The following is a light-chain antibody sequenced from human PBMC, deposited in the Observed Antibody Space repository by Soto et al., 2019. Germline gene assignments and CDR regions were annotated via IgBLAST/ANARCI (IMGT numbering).Light chain of an antibody. CDR2: DVS. V-gene: IGLV2-14*03. J-gene: IGLJ1*01. CDR3: ASYTRSSALV. Sequence: QSVLTQPASVSASPGQSITISCTGTSGDVGGYNYVSWYQQHPGQAPKLIIYDVSDRPSGVSNRFSGSKSGNTASLTISGLRTEDEADYYCASYTRSSALVFGTGTKLTVL. CDR1: SGDVGGYNY.